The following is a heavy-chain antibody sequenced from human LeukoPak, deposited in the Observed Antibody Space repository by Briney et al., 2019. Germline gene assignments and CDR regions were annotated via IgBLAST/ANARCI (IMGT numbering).Heavy chain of an antibody. CDR2: INHSGST. CDR3: ARGSGSSWYVY. V-gene: IGHV4-4*02. J-gene: IGHJ4*02. D-gene: IGHD6-13*01. CDR1: GGSISSNNW. Sequence: SETLSLTCVVSGGSISSNNWWSWVRQSPGKGLEWIGEINHSGSTNYNPSLKSRVTISVDTSKNQFSLKLSSVTAADTAVYYCARGSGSSWYVYWGQGTLVTVSS.